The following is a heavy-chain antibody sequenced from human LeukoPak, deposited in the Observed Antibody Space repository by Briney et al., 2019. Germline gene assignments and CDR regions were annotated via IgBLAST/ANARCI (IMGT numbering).Heavy chain of an antibody. V-gene: IGHV3-23*01. CDR2: ISGSGGTT. CDR1: GFTFGNYA. CDR3: AKRYCSGGTCSYYYYYGMDV. D-gene: IGHD2-15*01. J-gene: IGHJ6*02. Sequence: GGSLRLSCAASGFTFGNYAMSWVRQAPGKGLEWVSAISGSGGTTYYADSVKGRFTISRDNSKNTLYLQMNSPRAEDTAVYYCAKRYCSGGTCSYYYYYGMDVWGQGTTVTVSS.